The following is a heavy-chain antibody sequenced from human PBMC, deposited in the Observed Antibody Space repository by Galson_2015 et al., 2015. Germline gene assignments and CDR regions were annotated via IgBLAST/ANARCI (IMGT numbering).Heavy chain of an antibody. D-gene: IGHD5-24*01. CDR2: IYYSGST. Sequence: ETLSLTCAVSGGSISSSSYYWSWTRQPPGKGLEWIGYIYYSGSTNYNPSLKSRVTISVDTSKNQFSLKLSSVTAADTAVYYCARTLRDGYIVDYWGQGTLVTVSS. CDR3: ARTLRDGYIVDY. CDR1: GGSISSSSYY. V-gene: IGHV4-61*01. J-gene: IGHJ4*02.